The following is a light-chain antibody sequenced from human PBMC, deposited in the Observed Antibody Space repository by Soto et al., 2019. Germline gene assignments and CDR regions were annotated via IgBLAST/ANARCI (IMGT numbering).Light chain of an antibody. CDR2: GAS. CDR1: QSVSSSF. CDR3: HQYGSSPAT. J-gene: IGKJ1*01. V-gene: IGKV3-20*01. Sequence: EIVLTQSPGTLSLSPGERATLSCRASQSVSSSFLAWYQQKPGQAPRLLIYGASSRATGIPDRFSGSGSGTDFTLTISTLEPEDFAVYYCHQYGSSPATVGQGTQVDSK.